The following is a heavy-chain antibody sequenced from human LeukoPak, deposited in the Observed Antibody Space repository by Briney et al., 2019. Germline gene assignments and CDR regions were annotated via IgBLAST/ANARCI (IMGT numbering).Heavy chain of an antibody. CDR1: GGTFSSYA. D-gene: IGHD3-22*01. Sequence: SVKVSCKASGGTFSSYAISWVRQAPGQGLEWMGGIIPIFGTANYAQKFQGRVTITADESTSTAYMELSSLRSEDTAVYYCAKGFYDNSASGVFDIWGQGTMVTVSS. J-gene: IGHJ3*02. CDR3: AKGFYDNSASGVFDI. V-gene: IGHV1-69*13. CDR2: IIPIFGTA.